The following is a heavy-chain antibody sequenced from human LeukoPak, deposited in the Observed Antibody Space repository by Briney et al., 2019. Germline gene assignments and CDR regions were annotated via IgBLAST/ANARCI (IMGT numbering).Heavy chain of an antibody. Sequence: GGSLRLSCAASGFTFDDYAMHWVRQAPGKGLEWVSGISWNSGSIGYADSVKGRFTISRDNAKNSLYLQMNSLRAEDTALYYCANGPGIAVAGIPPFGYWGQGTLVTVSS. CDR3: ANGPGIAVAGIPPFGY. CDR2: ISWNSGSI. V-gene: IGHV3-9*01. J-gene: IGHJ4*02. D-gene: IGHD6-19*01. CDR1: GFTFDDYA.